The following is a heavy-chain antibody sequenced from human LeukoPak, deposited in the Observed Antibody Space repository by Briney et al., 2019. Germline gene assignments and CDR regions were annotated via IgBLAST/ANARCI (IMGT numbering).Heavy chain of an antibody. V-gene: IGHV1-46*01. Sequence: ASVKVSCKASGYTFTTYYMHWVRQAPGQGLEWMGIINPNGGSTSYAQKFQGRVTMTRDTSTSTVYMELSSLRSEDTAVYYRAKDRGSSSWYVVDYYGMDVWGQGTTVTVSS. CDR3: AKDRGSSSWYVVDYYGMDV. J-gene: IGHJ6*02. CDR2: INPNGGST. CDR1: GYTFTTYY. D-gene: IGHD6-13*01.